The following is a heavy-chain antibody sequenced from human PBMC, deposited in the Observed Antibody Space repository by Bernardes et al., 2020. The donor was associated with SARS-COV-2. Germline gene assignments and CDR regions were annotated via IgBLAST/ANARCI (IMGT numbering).Heavy chain of an antibody. J-gene: IGHJ6*02. Sequence: ASMKVSCKASGYTFTSYDINWVRQATGQGLEWMGWMNPNSGNTGYAQKFQGRVTMTRNTSISTAYMELSSLRSEDTAVYYCARGFRSFGGVIVIIHYYYYGMDVWGQGTTVTVSS. CDR1: GYTFTSYD. CDR3: ARGFRSFGGVIVIIHYYYYGMDV. V-gene: IGHV1-8*01. D-gene: IGHD3-16*02. CDR2: MNPNSGNT.